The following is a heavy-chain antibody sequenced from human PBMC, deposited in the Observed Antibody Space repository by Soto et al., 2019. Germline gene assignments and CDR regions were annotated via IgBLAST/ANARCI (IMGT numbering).Heavy chain of an antibody. Sequence: GGSLRLSCAASGFTFSSYGMHWVRQAPGKGLEWVAVISYDGSNKYYADSVKGRFTISRDNSKNTLYLQMNSLRAEDTAVYYCAKDQVTTVNPYYYYGMDVWGQGTTVTVSS. CDR1: GFTFSSYG. J-gene: IGHJ6*02. CDR2: ISYDGSNK. V-gene: IGHV3-30*18. CDR3: AKDQVTTVNPYYYYGMDV. D-gene: IGHD4-17*01.